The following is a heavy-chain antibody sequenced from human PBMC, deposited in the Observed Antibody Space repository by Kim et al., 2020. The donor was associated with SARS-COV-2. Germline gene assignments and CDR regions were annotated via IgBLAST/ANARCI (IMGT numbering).Heavy chain of an antibody. CDR2: INEDGTEK. CDR1: GFSFTTNW. V-gene: IGHV3-7*01. J-gene: IGHJ4*02. Sequence: GGSLRLSCVVSGFSFTTNWMSWVRQAPGKGLEWVAKINEDGTEKYYGYSVEGRFTISRDNAKNSLYLQMNSLSAEDTAVYYCARDRRYSLDYWDQGTLVTVSS. D-gene: IGHD2-15*01. CDR3: ARDRRYSLDY.